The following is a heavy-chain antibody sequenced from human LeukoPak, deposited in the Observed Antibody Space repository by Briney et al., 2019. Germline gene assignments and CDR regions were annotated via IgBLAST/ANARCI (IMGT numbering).Heavy chain of an antibody. CDR2: IKQDGSEK. D-gene: IGHD5-18*01. Sequence: GGSLRLPCAASGFTFSSYWMSWVRQAPGKGLEWVANIKQDGSEKYYVDSVKGRFTISRDNAKNSLYLQMNSLRAEDTAVYYCARDGGGYSYGYSDYWGQGTLVTVSS. CDR1: GFTFSSYW. V-gene: IGHV3-7*03. CDR3: ARDGGGYSYGYSDY. J-gene: IGHJ4*02.